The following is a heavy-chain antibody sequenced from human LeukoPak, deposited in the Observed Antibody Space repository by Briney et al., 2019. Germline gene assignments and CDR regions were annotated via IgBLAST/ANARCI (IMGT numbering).Heavy chain of an antibody. V-gene: IGHV1-2*02. J-gene: IGHJ4*02. Sequence: ASVKVSCKASGYTFTRYYIHWVRQAPGQGLEWMGWINPNSGGTNYAQKFQGRVTMTRDTSISTAYMELSRLRSDDTAVYYCARGETRGYSGYDFLYWGQGTLVTVSS. CDR3: ARGETRGYSGYDFLY. D-gene: IGHD5-12*01. CDR1: GYTFTRYY. CDR2: INPNSGGT.